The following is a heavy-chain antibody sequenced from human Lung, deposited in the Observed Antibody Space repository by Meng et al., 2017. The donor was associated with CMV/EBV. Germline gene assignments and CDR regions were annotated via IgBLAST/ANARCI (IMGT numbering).Heavy chain of an antibody. J-gene: IGHJ6*02. CDR2: INSDGSST. CDR1: GFTFSSYW. V-gene: IGHV3-74*01. CDR3: ARDKVRYYDFWSGYGGMDV. Sequence: GESLKISCAASGFTFSSYWMHWVRQAPGKGLVWVSRINSDGSSTSYADSVKGRLTISRDNAKNTLYLQMNSLRAEDTAVYYCARDKVRYYDFWSGYGGMDVWGQGXTVTVSS. D-gene: IGHD3-3*01.